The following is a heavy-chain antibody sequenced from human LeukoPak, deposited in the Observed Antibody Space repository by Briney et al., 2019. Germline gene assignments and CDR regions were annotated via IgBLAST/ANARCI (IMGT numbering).Heavy chain of an antibody. CDR1: GFTFSSYA. J-gene: IGHJ4*02. CDR2: ISYDGSNK. CDR3: ARAVTVVTAIHD. Sequence: GGSLRLSCAASGFTFSSYAMHWVRQAPGKGLEWVAVISYDGSNKYYADSVKGRFTISRDNSKNTLYLQMNSLGAEDTAVYYCARAVTVVTAIHDWGQGTLATVSS. D-gene: IGHD2-21*02. V-gene: IGHV3-30*14.